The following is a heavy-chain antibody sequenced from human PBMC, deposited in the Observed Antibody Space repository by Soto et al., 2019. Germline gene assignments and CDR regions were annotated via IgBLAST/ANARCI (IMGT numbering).Heavy chain of an antibody. V-gene: IGHV3-23*01. CDR1: GFTFSSYG. J-gene: IGHJ3*02. Sequence: EVQLLESGGGLVQPGGSLRLSCAASGFTFSSYGMSWVRQAPGKGLDWVSAITSGGNTYNADSVKGRFTISRDNSKNTLYLQMNSLRAEDTAVYYCAKGRDAFDIWGQGTMVTVSS. CDR3: AKGRDAFDI. CDR2: ITSGGNT.